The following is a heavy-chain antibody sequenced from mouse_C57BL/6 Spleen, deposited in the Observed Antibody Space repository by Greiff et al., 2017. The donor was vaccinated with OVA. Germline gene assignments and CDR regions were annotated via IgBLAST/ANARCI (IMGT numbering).Heavy chain of an antibody. CDR1: GYTFTDYE. CDR3: TVANWERAGFAY. Sequence: QVQLQQSGAELVRPGASVTLSCKASGYTFTDYEMHWVKQTPVHGLEWIGAIDPETGGTASNQKFKGKAILTADKSTSTAYMELRSLTSEDSAVYLCTVANWERAGFAYWGQGTLVTVAA. D-gene: IGHD4-1*01. V-gene: IGHV1-15*01. CDR2: IDPETGGT. J-gene: IGHJ3*01.